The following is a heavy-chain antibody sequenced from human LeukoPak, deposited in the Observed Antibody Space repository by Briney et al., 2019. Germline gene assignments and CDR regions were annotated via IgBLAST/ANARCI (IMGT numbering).Heavy chain of an antibody. J-gene: IGHJ4*02. CDR3: ARDQGGAVDY. D-gene: IGHD3-16*01. Sequence: GGSLRLSCAASGFTVSSNYMSWVRQAPGKGLEWVSVIYSGGSTYYADSLEGRLNISRDHPKNKLYLHRSSLRAEDTAVYYCARDQGGAVDYWGQGTLVTVSS. CDR1: GFTVSSNY. V-gene: IGHV3-53*01. CDR2: IYSGGST.